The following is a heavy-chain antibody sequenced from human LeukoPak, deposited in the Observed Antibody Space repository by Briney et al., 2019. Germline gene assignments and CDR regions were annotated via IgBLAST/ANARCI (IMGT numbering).Heavy chain of an antibody. CDR1: GGSISSGGYY. CDR3: ARDIGITGTGVDY. CDR2: IYHSGST. V-gene: IGHV4-30-2*01. Sequence: SETLSLTCTVSGGSISSGGYYWSWIRQPPGKGLEWIGYIYHSGSTYYNPSLKSRVTISVDRSKNQFSLKLSSVTAADTAVYYCARDIGITGTGVDYWGQGTLVTVSS. J-gene: IGHJ4*02. D-gene: IGHD1-7*01.